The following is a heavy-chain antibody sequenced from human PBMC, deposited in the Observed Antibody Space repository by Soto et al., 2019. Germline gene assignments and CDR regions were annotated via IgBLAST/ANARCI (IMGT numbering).Heavy chain of an antibody. Sequence: SETLSLTCTVSGGSISTYYWSWIRQPPGKGLEWIEYIYYSGSTNYNPSLKSRVTILVGTSKNQLSLKLSSVTAADTAVYYCARGSSSWPYYFDHWGQGTLVTVSS. CDR3: ARGSSSWPYYFDH. CDR1: GGSISTYY. CDR2: IYYSGST. D-gene: IGHD6-13*01. J-gene: IGHJ4*02. V-gene: IGHV4-59*01.